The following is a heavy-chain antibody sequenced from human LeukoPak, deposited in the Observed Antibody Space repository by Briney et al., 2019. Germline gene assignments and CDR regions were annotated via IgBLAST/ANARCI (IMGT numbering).Heavy chain of an antibody. D-gene: IGHD1-26*01. CDR3: ARVRGGAYYYYGMDV. V-gene: IGHV4-59*01. CDR1: GGSISSYY. J-gene: IGHJ6*02. CDR2: IYYSGST. Sequence: SETLSLTCTVSGGSISSYYWSWIRQPPGKGLEWIGCIYYSGSTNYNPSLKSRVTISVDTSKNQFSLKLSSVTAADTAVYYCARVRGGAYYYYGMDVWGQGTTVTVSS.